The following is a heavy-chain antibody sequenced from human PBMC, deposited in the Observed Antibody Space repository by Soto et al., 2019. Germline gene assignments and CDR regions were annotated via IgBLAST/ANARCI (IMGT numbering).Heavy chain of an antibody. J-gene: IGHJ3*02. CDR3: ARLDDSSGWYGGAFDI. Sequence: SATLSLTCTVSGVSISRSGYYWGWLRQPPGKGLEWIGSIYYSGSTYYNPSLKSRVTISVDTSKNQFSLKLSSVTAADTAVYYCARLDDSSGWYGGAFDIWGQGTMVT. CDR1: GVSISRSGYY. CDR2: IYYSGST. V-gene: IGHV4-39*01. D-gene: IGHD6-19*01.